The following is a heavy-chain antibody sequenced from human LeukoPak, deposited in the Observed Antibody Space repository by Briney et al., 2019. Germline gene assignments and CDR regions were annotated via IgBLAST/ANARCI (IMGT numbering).Heavy chain of an antibody. CDR3: ARGTMVRGVSGDYYYYMDV. D-gene: IGHD3-10*01. CDR2: IYHSGST. Sequence: SETLSLTCAVSGGSISSSNWWSWVRQPPGKGLEWIGEIYHSGSTNYNPSLKSRVTISVDKSKNQFSLKLSSVTAADTAVYYCARGTMVRGVSGDYYYYMDVWGKGTTVTISS. CDR1: GGSISSSNW. V-gene: IGHV4-4*02. J-gene: IGHJ6*03.